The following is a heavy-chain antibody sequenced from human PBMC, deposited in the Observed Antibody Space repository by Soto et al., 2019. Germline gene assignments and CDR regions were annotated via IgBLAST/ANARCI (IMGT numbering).Heavy chain of an antibody. CDR2: ISYDGSNK. CDR1: GFTFSSYA. V-gene: IGHV3-30-3*01. Sequence: PGGSLRLSCAASGFTFSSYAMHWVRQAPGKGLEWVAVISYDGSNKYYADSVKGRFTISRDNSKNTLYLQMNSLRAEDTAVYYCARDLGYCSGGSCYLIYGMDVWGQGTTVTVS. J-gene: IGHJ6*02. CDR3: ARDLGYCSGGSCYLIYGMDV. D-gene: IGHD2-15*01.